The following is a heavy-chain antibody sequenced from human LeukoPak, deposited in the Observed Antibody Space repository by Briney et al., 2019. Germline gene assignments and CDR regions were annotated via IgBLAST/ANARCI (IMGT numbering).Heavy chain of an antibody. V-gene: IGHV4-59*08. D-gene: IGHD3-10*01. CDR3: ARLYYGSGMTPLGFDY. CDR2: IYYSGST. CDR1: GGSISSYY. Sequence: SETLSLTCTISGGSISSYYWSWIRQPPGKGLGWIGYIYYSGSTNYNPSLKSRVTISVDTSKNQFSLKLSSVTAADTAVYYYARLYYGSGMTPLGFDYWGQGTLVTVSS. J-gene: IGHJ4*02.